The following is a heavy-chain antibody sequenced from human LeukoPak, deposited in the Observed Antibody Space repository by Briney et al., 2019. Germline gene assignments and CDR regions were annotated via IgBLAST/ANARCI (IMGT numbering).Heavy chain of an antibody. D-gene: IGHD5-18*01. Sequence: GGSLRLSCVASRFSFSTFAMDWVRRAPGKGLEWVSTISETGRSTYYADSVKGRFTISRDNSKNTLYLQMNSLRAEDTAMYNCAKDRGYSYGISASWGQCTLATVSS. CDR3: AKDRGYSYGISAS. CDR2: ISETGRST. J-gene: IGHJ1*01. CDR1: RFSFSTFA. V-gene: IGHV3-23*01.